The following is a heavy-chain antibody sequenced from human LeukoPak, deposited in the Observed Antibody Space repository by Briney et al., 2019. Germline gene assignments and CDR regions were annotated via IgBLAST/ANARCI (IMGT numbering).Heavy chain of an antibody. CDR1: GFTFSSYA. CDR2: ISGSGGST. V-gene: IGHV3-23*01. J-gene: IGHJ6*02. Sequence: GGSLRLSCAASGFTFSSYAMSWGRQAPGKGLEWVSAISGSGGSTYYADSVKGRFTIHRDNSKNKLYLQMNSLRAEDTAVYYCARPGEYSSGWRPYYYYGMDVWGQGTLVTVSS. CDR3: ARPGEYSSGWRPYYYYGMDV. D-gene: IGHD6-19*01.